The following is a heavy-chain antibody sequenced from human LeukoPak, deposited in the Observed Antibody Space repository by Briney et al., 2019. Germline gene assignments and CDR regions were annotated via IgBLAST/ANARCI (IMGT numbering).Heavy chain of an antibody. CDR1: GYTFTGYY. CDR3: ASSWFGELPYFDY. CDR2: INPNSGGT. J-gene: IGHJ4*02. D-gene: IGHD3-10*01. V-gene: IGHV1-2*02. Sequence: ASVKVSCKASGYTFTGYYMHWVRQAPGRGLEWMGWINPNSGGTNYAQKFQGRVTMTRDTSISTAYMELSRLRSDDTAVYYCASSWFGELPYFDYWGQGTLVTVSS.